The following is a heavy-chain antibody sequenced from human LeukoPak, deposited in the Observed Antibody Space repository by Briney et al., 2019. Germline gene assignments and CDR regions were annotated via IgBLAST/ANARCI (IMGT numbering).Heavy chain of an antibody. CDR2: IYYSGST. CDR3: ARTDSSGYYGAY. V-gene: IGHV4-30-4*01. D-gene: IGHD3-22*01. CDR1: GGSISSGDYY. Sequence: SETLSLTCAVSGGSISSGDYYWSWIRQPPGKGLEWIGYIYYSGSTYYNPSLKSRLTMSVDTSNNLFSLKLSSVTATDTAVYYCARTDSSGYYGAYWGQGTLVTVSS. J-gene: IGHJ4*02.